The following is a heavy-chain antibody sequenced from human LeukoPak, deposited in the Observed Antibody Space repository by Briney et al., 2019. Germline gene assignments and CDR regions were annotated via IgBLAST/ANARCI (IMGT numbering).Heavy chain of an antibody. CDR1: GGSISSYY. Sequence: SETLSLTCTVSGGSISSYYGSWIRQPPGKGLEWIGYIYYSGSTNYNPSLKSRVTISVDTSKNQFSLKLSSVTAADTAVYYCARDHGSSWYGADYWGQGTLVTVSS. J-gene: IGHJ4*02. CDR3: ARDHGSSWYGADY. V-gene: IGHV4-59*01. D-gene: IGHD6-13*01. CDR2: IYYSGST.